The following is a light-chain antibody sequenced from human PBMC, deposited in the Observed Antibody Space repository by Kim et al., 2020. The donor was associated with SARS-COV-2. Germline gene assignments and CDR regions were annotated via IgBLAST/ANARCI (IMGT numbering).Light chain of an antibody. Sequence: PGQRVTVSCSGSSPHIGSNYVYWYQQLPGTAPKLLIYRNNQRPSGVPDRFSGSKSGTSASLAISGLRSEDEADYYCAAWDDSLSGLFGGGTQLTVL. J-gene: IGLJ2*01. CDR1: SPHIGSNY. V-gene: IGLV1-47*01. CDR2: RNN. CDR3: AAWDDSLSGL.